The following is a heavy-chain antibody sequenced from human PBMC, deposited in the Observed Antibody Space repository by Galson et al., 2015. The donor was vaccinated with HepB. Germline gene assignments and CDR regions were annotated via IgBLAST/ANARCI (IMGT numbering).Heavy chain of an antibody. V-gene: IGHV6-1*01. D-gene: IGHD3-10*01. CDR3: ATLWGWQDY. CDR1: GDSVSSNSAA. Sequence: CAISGDSVSSNSAAWNWIRQSPSRGLEWLGRTYYRSKWYNDYAVSVKSRITINPDTSKNQFSLKLSSVTAADTAVYYCATLWGWQDYWGPGTLVTVSS. CDR2: TYYRSKWYN. J-gene: IGHJ4*02.